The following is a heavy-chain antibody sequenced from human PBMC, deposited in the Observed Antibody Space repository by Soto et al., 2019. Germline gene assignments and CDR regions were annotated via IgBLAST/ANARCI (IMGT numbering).Heavy chain of an antibody. Sequence: GAAVKVSVVASGGTFTSCGISRLLHAPGQVLEWMGWISAYNGNTNYAQKLQGRVTMTTDTSTSTAYMELRSLRSDDTAVYYCARDLSVDYGDYANWFDPWGQGTLVTVSS. J-gene: IGHJ5*02. CDR3: ARDLSVDYGDYANWFDP. D-gene: IGHD4-17*01. V-gene: IGHV1-18*01. CDR2: ISAYNGNT. CDR1: GGTFTSCG.